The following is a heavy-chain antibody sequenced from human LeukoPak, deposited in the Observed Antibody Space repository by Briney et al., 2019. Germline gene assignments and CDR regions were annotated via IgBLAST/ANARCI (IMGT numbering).Heavy chain of an antibody. D-gene: IGHD1-7*01. J-gene: IGHJ3*02. CDR3: VRAVSGTLGGAFDI. CDR1: GYTFIDYF. CDR2: INPNSGVT. Sequence: GASVKVSCKASGYTFIDYFIHWMRQTPGQGLEWLGWINPNSGVTRYAQKFQDRVTMTRGTAAYMELSSLKSDDTAVYYCVRAVSGTLGGAFDIWGQGTAVTVSS. V-gene: IGHV1-2*02.